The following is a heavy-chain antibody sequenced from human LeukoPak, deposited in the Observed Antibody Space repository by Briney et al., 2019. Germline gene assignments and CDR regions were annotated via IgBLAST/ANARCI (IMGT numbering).Heavy chain of an antibody. Sequence: GGSLRLSCAASGFTFSSYWMSWVRQAPGKGLEWVANIKQDGSEKYYVDSVKGRFTISRDNAKNSLYLQMNSLRAEDTAAYYCARDFWSGYYRHWGQGILVTVSS. CDR2: IKQDGSEK. V-gene: IGHV3-7*01. CDR1: GFTFSSYW. J-gene: IGHJ4*02. CDR3: ARDFWSGYYRH. D-gene: IGHD3-3*01.